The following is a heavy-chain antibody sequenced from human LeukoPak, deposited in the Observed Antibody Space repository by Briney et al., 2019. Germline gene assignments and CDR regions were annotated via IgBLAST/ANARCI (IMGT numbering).Heavy chain of an antibody. CDR1: GGSISSYY. D-gene: IGHD1-26*01. Sequence: PSETLSLTCTVSGGSISSYYWSWIRQPPGKGLEWIGYIYYSGSTNYNPSLKSRVTISVDTSKNQFSLKLSSVTAADTAVYYCARVPASAEWELPYYFDYWGQGTLATVSS. V-gene: IGHV4-59*01. CDR3: ARVPASAEWELPYYFDY. J-gene: IGHJ4*02. CDR2: IYYSGST.